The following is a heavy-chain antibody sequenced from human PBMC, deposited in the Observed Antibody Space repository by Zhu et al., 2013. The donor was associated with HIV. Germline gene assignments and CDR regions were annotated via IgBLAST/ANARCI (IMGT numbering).Heavy chain of an antibody. CDR3: ARVSSVGRYSSSWWDY. D-gene: IGHD6-13*01. V-gene: IGHV1-69*01. CDR1: GGTFSSYA. CDR2: IIPIFGTA. Sequence: QVQLVQSGAEVKKPGSSVKVSCKASGGTFSSYAISWVRQAPGQGLEWMGGIIPIFGTANYAQKFQGRVTITADESTSTAYMELSSLRSEDTAVYYCARVSSVGRYSSSWWDYWGQGNPGSPVSS. J-gene: IGHJ4*02.